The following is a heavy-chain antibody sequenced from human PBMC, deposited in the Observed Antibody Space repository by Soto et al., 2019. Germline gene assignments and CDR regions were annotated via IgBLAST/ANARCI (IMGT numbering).Heavy chain of an antibody. CDR3: AKSTVGVFRGFDY. V-gene: IGHV3-23*01. Sequence: EVQLLESGGGLVQPGGSLRLSCAASGFTFSNYAMSWVRQAPGKGLEWVSAISGSGGSTYYADSVKGRFTIPRDNSKNMLYLQMNSLRAEDTAVYYCAKSTVGVFRGFDYWGQGTLVTVSS. CDR1: GFTFSNYA. D-gene: IGHD1-26*01. J-gene: IGHJ4*02. CDR2: ISGSGGST.